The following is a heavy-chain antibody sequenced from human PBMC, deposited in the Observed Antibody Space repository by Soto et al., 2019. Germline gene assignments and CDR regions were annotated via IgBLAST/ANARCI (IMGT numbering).Heavy chain of an antibody. CDR3: AKDAIANDGIWLMDS. V-gene: IGHV3-23*01. J-gene: IGHJ5*02. Sequence: GGALRLSCAASGFMFSDYAMTWARQAPGKELEWVSGLLRPGRSTYYADSVKGRFTISGDTSANTVYLQMDSLRAEDTAVYYCAKDAIANDGIWLMDSWGQGTVVTVSS. CDR1: GFMFSDYA. CDR2: LLRPGRST. D-gene: IGHD3-16*01.